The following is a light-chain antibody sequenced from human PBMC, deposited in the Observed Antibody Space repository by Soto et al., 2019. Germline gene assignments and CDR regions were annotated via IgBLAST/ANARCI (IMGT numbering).Light chain of an antibody. CDR3: QSYDSSLSASV. V-gene: IGLV1-40*01. J-gene: IGLJ7*01. Sequence: QSVLTQPPSVSVAPGQRVTISCTGSSSNIGAGYEVHWYQQLPGTAPKLLIYGNSNRPSGVPDRFSGSKSGTSASLAITGLQAEDEADYYCQSYDSSLSASVFGGGTQLTVL. CDR2: GNS. CDR1: SSNIGAGYE.